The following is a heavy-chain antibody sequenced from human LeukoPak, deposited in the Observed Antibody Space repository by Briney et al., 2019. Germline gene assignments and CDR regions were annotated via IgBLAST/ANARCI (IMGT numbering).Heavy chain of an antibody. V-gene: IGHV1-69*13. CDR1: GGTFSSYA. Sequence: GASVKVSCKASGGTFSSYAISWVRQATGQGLEWMGGIIPIFGTANYAQKFQGRVTITADESTSTAYMELSSLRSEDTAVYYCARDTITMVRGVITGSFDYWGQGTLVTVSS. CDR3: ARDTITMVRGVITGSFDY. J-gene: IGHJ4*02. D-gene: IGHD3-10*01. CDR2: IIPIFGTA.